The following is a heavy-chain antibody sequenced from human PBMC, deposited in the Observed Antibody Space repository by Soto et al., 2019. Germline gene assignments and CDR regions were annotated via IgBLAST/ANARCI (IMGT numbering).Heavy chain of an antibody. J-gene: IGHJ4*02. CDR3: AGIDCSSTSCYLVY. D-gene: IGHD2-2*01. CDR2: IYYSGST. V-gene: IGHV4-31*03. CDR1: GGSISSGGYY. Sequence: PSETLSLTCTVSGGSISSGGYYWSWIRQHPGKGLEWIGYIYYSGSTYYNPSLKSRVTISVDTSKNQFSLKLSSVTAADTAVYYCAGIDCSSTSCYLVYWGQGTLVIVSS.